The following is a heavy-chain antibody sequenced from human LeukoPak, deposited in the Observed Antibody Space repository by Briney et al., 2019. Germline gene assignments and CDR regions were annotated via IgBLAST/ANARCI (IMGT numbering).Heavy chain of an antibody. CDR3: AKDSNAPLYGMDV. D-gene: IGHD4-11*01. CDR1: GFTFRSYA. CDR2: ISGSGGST. Sequence: GGSLRLSCAASGFTFRSYAMSWVRQAPGKGLVWVSAISGSGGSTYYADSVKGRFTISRDNSKNTLYLQMNSLRAEDTAVYYCAKDSNAPLYGMDVWGQGTTVTVSS. J-gene: IGHJ6*02. V-gene: IGHV3-23*01.